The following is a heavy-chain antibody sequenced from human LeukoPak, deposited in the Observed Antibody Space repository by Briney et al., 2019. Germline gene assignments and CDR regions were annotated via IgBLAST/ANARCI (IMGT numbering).Heavy chain of an antibody. Sequence: GESLKISCQGPGYSFTNYWIGWVRQMPGKGLEWMGIIYPGDSDTRYSPSFQGQVTISADKSISTAYLQWNSLKASDTAMYYSARLLRPDFWSAQYYMDVWGKGTTVTVSS. J-gene: IGHJ6*03. D-gene: IGHD3-3*01. V-gene: IGHV5-51*01. CDR1: GYSFTNYW. CDR3: ARLLRPDFWSAQYYMDV. CDR2: IYPGDSDT.